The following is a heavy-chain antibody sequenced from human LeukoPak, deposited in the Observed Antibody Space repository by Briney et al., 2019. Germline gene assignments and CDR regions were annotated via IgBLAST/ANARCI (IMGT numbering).Heavy chain of an antibody. D-gene: IGHD3-10*01. CDR2: IYYSGST. CDR3: ARSYGSGSYYQTEVVTAIKPQGYFDY. V-gene: IGHV4-59*01. Sequence: SETLSLTCTVSGGSISSYYWSWIRQPPGKGLEWIGYIYYSGSTNYNPSLKSRVTISVDTSKNQFSLKLSSVTAADTAVYYCARSYGSGSYYQTEVVTAIKPQGYFDYWGQGTLVTVSS. CDR1: GGSISSYY. J-gene: IGHJ4*02.